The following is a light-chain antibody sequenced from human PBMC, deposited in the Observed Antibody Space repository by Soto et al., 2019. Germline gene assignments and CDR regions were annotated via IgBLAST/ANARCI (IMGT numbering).Light chain of an antibody. CDR2: GAS. V-gene: IGKV3-15*01. CDR3: QQYNNWPLIT. J-gene: IGKJ5*01. Sequence: EVVLTQSPGTLSLSPWERATLSCRASQSVAANYLAWYQQKRGQAPRLLLYGASSRATGIPARFIGSGSGTEFTLTIISLQSEDFAVYYCQQYNNWPLITFGQGTRLEIK. CDR1: QSVAANY.